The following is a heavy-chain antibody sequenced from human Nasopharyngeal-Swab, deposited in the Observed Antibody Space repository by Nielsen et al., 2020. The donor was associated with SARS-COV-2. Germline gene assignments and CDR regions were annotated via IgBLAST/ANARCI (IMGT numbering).Heavy chain of an antibody. Sequence: GESLKISCAASGFTFSSYAMSWVRQAPGKGLEWVSGISTSGGSTYYADSVKGRFSVSRDNSKNTLYLQMNSLRAEDTAVYYCVREGGRSYGAFDIWGQGTMVTVSS. CDR3: VREGGRSYGAFDI. CDR2: ISTSGGST. V-gene: IGHV3-23*01. J-gene: IGHJ3*02. CDR1: GFTFSSYA. D-gene: IGHD1-26*01.